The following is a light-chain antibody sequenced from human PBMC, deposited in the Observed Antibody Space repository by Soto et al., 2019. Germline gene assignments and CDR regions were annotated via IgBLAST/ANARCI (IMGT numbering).Light chain of an antibody. CDR2: WAS. CDR3: QQYYNTPPYT. Sequence: DIVMTQSPDSLAVSLGERATINCKSSQNVLYKSNNENYLAWYQQKPGQPPKLLIYWASTRKPGVPDRFSGSVSGSDFTLTISSLQAEDVAVYYWQQYYNTPPYTFGQGTKLEI. J-gene: IGKJ2*01. V-gene: IGKV4-1*01. CDR1: QNVLYKSNNENY.